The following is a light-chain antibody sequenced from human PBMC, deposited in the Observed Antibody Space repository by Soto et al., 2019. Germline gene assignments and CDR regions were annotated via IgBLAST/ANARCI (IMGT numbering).Light chain of an antibody. CDR3: QSWGAGFRV. V-gene: IGLV4-69*01. J-gene: IGLJ2*01. Sequence: QLVLTQSPSASASLGASIKLTCTLSSGDRHSAIAWHQQYPDKGPRYLMRVNRDGSHNKGDGIPDRFSGSRSGADCYLTISSLQSDDEADYYCQSWGAGFRVFGGGTKLTVL. CDR2: VNRDGSH. CDR1: SGDRHSA.